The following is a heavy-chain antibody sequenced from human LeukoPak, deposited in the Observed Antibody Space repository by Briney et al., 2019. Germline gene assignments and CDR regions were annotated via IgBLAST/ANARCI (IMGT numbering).Heavy chain of an antibody. Sequence: PGGSLRLSCAASGFTFSSYSMNWVRQAPGKGLEWVSSISSSSSYIYYADSVKGRFTISRDNAKNSLYLQMNSLRAEDTALYYCARANGVGIFGVVNKPRDYYMDVWGKGTTVTVSS. D-gene: IGHD3-3*01. CDR2: ISSSSSYI. J-gene: IGHJ6*03. CDR1: GFTFSSYS. CDR3: ARANGVGIFGVVNKPRDYYMDV. V-gene: IGHV3-21*04.